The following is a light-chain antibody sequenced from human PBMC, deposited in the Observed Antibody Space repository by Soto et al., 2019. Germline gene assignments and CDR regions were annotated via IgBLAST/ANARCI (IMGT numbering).Light chain of an antibody. CDR1: QPIINH. CDR2: PSC. J-gene: IGKJ4*01. Sequence: HSAASVSGSRGNRVTXTCRPIQPIINHFALYQQKPGKGPKLLIYPSCSLKSEVPSRFSGNVSRTDFTLTISPLQAEHVATYYCRKYNASPLSFGGVSKVDIK. CDR3: RKYNASPLS. V-gene: IGKV1-27*01.